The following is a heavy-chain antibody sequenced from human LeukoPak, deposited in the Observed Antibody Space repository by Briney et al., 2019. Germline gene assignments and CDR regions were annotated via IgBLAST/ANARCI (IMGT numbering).Heavy chain of an antibody. J-gene: IGHJ4*02. CDR1: GFTFSSFG. D-gene: IGHD3-10*01. CDR3: ARDHYGSGSYPSDH. V-gene: IGHV3-30*02. Sequence: GGSLRLSCAVSGFTFSSFGMHWVRQAPGKGLEWVAFIRYDEITKYYTDSVKGRFTISRDNSKNMLYLQMNSLRGEVTAVYYCARDHYGSGSYPSDHWGQGTLVTVSS. CDR2: IRYDEITK.